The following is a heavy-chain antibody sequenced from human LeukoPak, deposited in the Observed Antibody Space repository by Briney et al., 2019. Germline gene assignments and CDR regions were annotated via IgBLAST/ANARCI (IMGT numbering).Heavy chain of an antibody. CDR2: INHSGST. CDR3: ARGGYYDSSGYYYGNFDY. D-gene: IGHD3-22*01. Sequence: SETLSLTCTFSGGSISSGGYYWSWIRQPPGKGLEWIGEINHSGSTNYNPSLKSRVTISVDTSKNQFSLKLSSVTAADTAVYYCARGGYYDSSGYYYGNFDYWGQGTLVTVSS. V-gene: IGHV4-39*07. J-gene: IGHJ4*02. CDR1: GGSISSGGYY.